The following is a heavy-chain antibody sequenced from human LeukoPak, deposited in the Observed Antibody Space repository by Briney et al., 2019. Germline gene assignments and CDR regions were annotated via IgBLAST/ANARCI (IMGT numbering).Heavy chain of an antibody. J-gene: IGHJ3*02. V-gene: IGHV1-18*03. CDR2: ISAYNGNT. Sequence: ASVKVSCKASGYTFTSYGISWVRQAPGQGLEWMGWISAYNGNTNYAQELQGRVTMTTDTSTSTAYMELRSLRSDDMAVYYCARDSGYCSSTSCYAFDIWGQGTMVTVSS. CDR3: ARDSGYCSSTSCYAFDI. CDR1: GYTFTSYG. D-gene: IGHD2-2*01.